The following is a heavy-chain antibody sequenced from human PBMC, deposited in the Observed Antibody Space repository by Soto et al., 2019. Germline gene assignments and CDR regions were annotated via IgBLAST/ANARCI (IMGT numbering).Heavy chain of an antibody. CDR3: ARGSSGCTNGVCWLYSYGMDV. CDR1: GGSISSSNW. V-gene: IGHV4-4*02. D-gene: IGHD2-8*01. J-gene: IGHJ6*02. CDR2: IYHSGST. Sequence: SETLSLTCAVSGGSISSSNWWSWVRQPPGKGLEWIGEIYHSGSTNYNPSLKSRVTISVDKSKNQFSLKLSSVTAADTAVYYCARGSSGCTNGVCWLYSYGMDVWGQATPPTVS.